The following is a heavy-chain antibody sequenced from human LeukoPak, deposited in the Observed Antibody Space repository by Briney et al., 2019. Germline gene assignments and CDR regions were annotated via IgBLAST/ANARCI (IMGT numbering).Heavy chain of an antibody. J-gene: IGHJ4*02. CDR2: ISGDGGST. CDR3: ARVAEQLVQYYFDY. CDR1: GFPFTNYA. D-gene: IGHD6-6*01. V-gene: IGHV3-23*01. Sequence: GGSLRLSCTASGFPFTNYALSWVRQAPGKGLECVSVISGDGGSTFYADSVKGRFTISRDNAKNSLYLQMNSLRAEDTAVYYCARVAEQLVQYYFDYWGQGTLVTVSS.